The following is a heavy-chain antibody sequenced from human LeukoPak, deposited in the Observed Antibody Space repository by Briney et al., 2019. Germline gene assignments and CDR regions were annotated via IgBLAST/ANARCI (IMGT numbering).Heavy chain of an antibody. D-gene: IGHD3-9*01. CDR2: IKNSGGSK. V-gene: IGHV3-23*01. Sequence: GGSLRLSCAPSGFTFSSYAMSWVRQAPGKGLEWGSSIKNSGGSKYYADSVRGRFTISRDNSKDTLYLQMNSLRVEDTAVYYCAKDMRFDWTPYYFDYWGQGTLVTVSS. CDR1: GFTFSSYA. J-gene: IGHJ4*02. CDR3: AKDMRFDWTPYYFDY.